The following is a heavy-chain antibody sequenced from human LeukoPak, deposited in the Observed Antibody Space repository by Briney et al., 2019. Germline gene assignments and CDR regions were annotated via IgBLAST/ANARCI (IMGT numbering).Heavy chain of an antibody. J-gene: IGHJ6*02. CDR1: GGSISSYY. D-gene: IGHD5-12*01. Sequence: SETLSLTCTVSGGSISSYYWSWIRQPAGKGLEWIGCIYTSGSTNYNPSLKSRVTMSVDTSKNQFSLKLSSVTAADTAVYYCARDPSGYEKLGYYYGMDVWGQGTTVTVSS. CDR3: ARDPSGYEKLGYYYGMDV. V-gene: IGHV4-4*07. CDR2: IYTSGST.